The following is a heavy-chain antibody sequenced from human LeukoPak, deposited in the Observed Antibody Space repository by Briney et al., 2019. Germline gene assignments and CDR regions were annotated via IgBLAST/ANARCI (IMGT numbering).Heavy chain of an antibody. CDR2: ISYDGSNK. V-gene: IGHV3-30*18. D-gene: IGHD1-1*01. J-gene: IGHJ4*02. CDR1: GFTFSSYG. CDR3: AKDLHPGTIDY. Sequence: GRSLRLSCAASGFTFSSYGMHWVRQAPGKGLEWVAVISYDGSNKYYADSVKGRFTISRDSSKNTLYLQMNSLRAEDTAVYYCAKDLHPGTIDYWGQGTLVTVSS.